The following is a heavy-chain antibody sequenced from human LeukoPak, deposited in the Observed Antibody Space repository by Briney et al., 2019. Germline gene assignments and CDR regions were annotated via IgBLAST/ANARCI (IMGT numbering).Heavy chain of an antibody. J-gene: IGHJ4*02. CDR3: ARIAARVGIDY. Sequence: PSETLSLTCTVSGYSISSGYYWGWIRQPPGKGLEWIGSIYHSGSTYYNPSLKGRVTISVDTSKNQFSLKLSSVTAADTAVYYCARIAARVGIDYWGQGTLVAVSS. V-gene: IGHV4-38-2*02. CDR1: GYSISSGYY. CDR2: IYHSGST. D-gene: IGHD6-6*01.